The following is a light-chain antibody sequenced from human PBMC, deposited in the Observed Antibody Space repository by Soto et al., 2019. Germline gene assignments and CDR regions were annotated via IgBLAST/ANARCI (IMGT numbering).Light chain of an antibody. CDR2: AAS. CDR3: QHSYSNVWT. J-gene: IGKJ1*01. Sequence: DVQMAQSPSSLSASVGDRVTITCRASQYITTYLNWYQQKPGKAPKLLIYAASIFQSGVPSRFSGRGSGTDFTRTISGLEAEDFATYYCQHSYSNVWTFGQGTRVEVK. V-gene: IGKV1-39*01. CDR1: QYITTY.